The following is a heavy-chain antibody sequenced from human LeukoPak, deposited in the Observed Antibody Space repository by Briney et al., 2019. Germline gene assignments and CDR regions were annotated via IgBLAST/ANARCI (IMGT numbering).Heavy chain of an antibody. CDR3: AKDLRSDGTYYDY. CDR1: GFTFSNYG. CDR2: IRSGGINK. D-gene: IGHD2-15*01. J-gene: IGHJ4*02. Sequence: GGSLRLSCGASGFTFSNYGMHWVRQAPGKGLEWVAFIRSGGINKYYADSVKGRFTISRDNSQNTLFLQMNSLRAEDTALYYCAKDLRSDGTYYDYWGQGTLVTVSP. V-gene: IGHV3-30*02.